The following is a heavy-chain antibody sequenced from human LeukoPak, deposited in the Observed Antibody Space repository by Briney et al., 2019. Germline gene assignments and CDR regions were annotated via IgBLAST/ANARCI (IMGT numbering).Heavy chain of an antibody. J-gene: IGHJ5*02. V-gene: IGHV1-69*13. CDR1: GGTFSSYA. CDR3: ARVRYCSSTSCYAFDP. D-gene: IGHD2-2*01. CDR2: IIPIFGTA. Sequence: SVKVSCKASGGTFSSYAISWVRQAPGQGLKWMGGIIPIFGTANYAQKFQGRVTITADESTSTAYMELSSLRSEDTAVYYCARVRYCSSTSCYAFDPWGQGTLVTVSS.